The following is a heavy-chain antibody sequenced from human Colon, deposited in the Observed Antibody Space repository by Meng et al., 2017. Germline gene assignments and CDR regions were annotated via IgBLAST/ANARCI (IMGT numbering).Heavy chain of an antibody. CDR1: GFALSSAW. CDR2: SKYDGTLT. CDR3: ARSDWFDP. J-gene: IGHJ5*02. Sequence: GGSLRLSCAASGFALSSAWMHWVRQVPGEGLVWVARSKYDGTLTYYADSVKGRFTISRDNAKNMLYLQMNSLKAEDTAVYYCARSDWFDPWGQGTQVTVSS. V-gene: IGHV3-74*01.